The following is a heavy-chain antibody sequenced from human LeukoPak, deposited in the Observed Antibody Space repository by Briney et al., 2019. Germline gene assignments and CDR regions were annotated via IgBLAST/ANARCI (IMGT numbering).Heavy chain of an antibody. J-gene: IGHJ4*02. V-gene: IGHV3-23*01. D-gene: IGHD6-13*01. CDR2: ISGSGGST. CDR3: AKVRDSSSSPFDC. Sequence: PGGSLRLSCAASGFTFSNYAMNWVRQAPGKGLEWVSAISGSGGSTYYADSVKGRFTISRDNSKYTLYLQMNSLRAEDTAVYYCAKVRDSSSSPFDCWGQGAPVTVSS. CDR1: GFTFSNYA.